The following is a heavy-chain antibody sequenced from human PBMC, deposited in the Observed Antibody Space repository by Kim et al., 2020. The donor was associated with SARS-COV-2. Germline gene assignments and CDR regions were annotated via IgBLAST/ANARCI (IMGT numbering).Heavy chain of an antibody. D-gene: IGHD3-10*01. CDR1: GFTFSSYA. Sequence: GGSLRLSCAASGFTFSSYAMSWVRQAPGKGLEWVSAISGSGGSTYYADSVKGRFTISRDNSKNTLYLQMNSLRAEDTAVYYCAKDLVFTGYMVRGVIDPIESMDVWGQGTTVTVSS. V-gene: IGHV3-23*01. J-gene: IGHJ6*02. CDR3: AKDLVFTGYMVRGVIDPIESMDV. CDR2: ISGSGGST.